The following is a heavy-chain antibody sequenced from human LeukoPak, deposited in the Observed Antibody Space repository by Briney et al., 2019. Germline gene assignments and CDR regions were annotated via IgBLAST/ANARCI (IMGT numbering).Heavy chain of an antibody. Sequence: GGSLRLSCAASGFTFSSYAMSWVRQAPGKGLEWVSAISGSGGSTYYADSVKGRFTISRDNSKNTLYLQMNSLRAEDTAVYYCARGLLWFGELYPPFDYWGQGTLVTVSS. CDR3: ARGLLWFGELYPPFDY. J-gene: IGHJ4*02. CDR1: GFTFSSYA. V-gene: IGHV3-23*01. D-gene: IGHD3-10*01. CDR2: ISGSGGST.